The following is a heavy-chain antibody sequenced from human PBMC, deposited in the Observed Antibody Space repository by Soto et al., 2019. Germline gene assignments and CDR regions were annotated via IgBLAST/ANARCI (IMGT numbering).Heavy chain of an antibody. CDR3: ARDLGATLIVDGDFDF. V-gene: IGHV3-21*01. CDR1: GFTFSSYN. CDR2: ISPNSDYD. D-gene: IGHD3-22*01. Sequence: GGSLRLSCAASGFTFSSYNMNWVRQAPGKGLVWVSSISPNSDYDYYADSVKGRFTISRDNAKHSLYLQMNSLRAEDTAVYYCARDLGATLIVDGDFDFWGQGTLVTVSS. J-gene: IGHJ4*02.